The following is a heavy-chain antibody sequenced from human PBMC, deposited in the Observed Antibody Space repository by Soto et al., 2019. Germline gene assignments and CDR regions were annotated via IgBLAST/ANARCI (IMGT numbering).Heavy chain of an antibody. CDR3: XXXXXXXXXXXIFDS. CDR2: VYYSGTA. J-gene: IGHJ4*01. Sequence: PGKGLEWIGSVYYSGTAYYTDSLRSRLTMSVDTSKNQFSLSVNSVTAADTAVYXXXXXXXXXXXXXIFDSWGHGILVTVSS. V-gene: IGHV4-39*01.